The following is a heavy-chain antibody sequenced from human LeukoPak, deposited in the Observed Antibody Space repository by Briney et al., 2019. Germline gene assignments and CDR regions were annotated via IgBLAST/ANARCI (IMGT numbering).Heavy chain of an antibody. Sequence: LQTLSLTCTVSGGSISSGDYYWSWIRQPPGKGLEWIGYIYYSGSTYYNPSLKSRVTISVDTSKNQFSLKLSSVTAADTAVYYCARYDAVGDYTSFDYWGQGTLVTVSS. CDR2: IYYSGST. CDR1: GGSISSGDYY. J-gene: IGHJ4*02. V-gene: IGHV4-30-4*08. D-gene: IGHD4-17*01. CDR3: ARYDAVGDYTSFDY.